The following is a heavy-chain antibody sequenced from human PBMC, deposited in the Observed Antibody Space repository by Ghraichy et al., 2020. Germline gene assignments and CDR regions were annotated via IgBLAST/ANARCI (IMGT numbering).Heavy chain of an antibody. Sequence: GGSLRLSCAASGFTFWSYGMHWVRQAPGKGLEWVAGMSSDGSNTYYGDSVKGRLTISRDNSGNTLDLQMNSLRAEDSAVYYCARDRMGGWFHMDVWGQGTTVTVSS. CDR2: MSSDGSNT. V-gene: IGHV3-33*05. CDR3: ARDRMGGWFHMDV. D-gene: IGHD6-19*01. CDR1: GFTFWSYG. J-gene: IGHJ6*02.